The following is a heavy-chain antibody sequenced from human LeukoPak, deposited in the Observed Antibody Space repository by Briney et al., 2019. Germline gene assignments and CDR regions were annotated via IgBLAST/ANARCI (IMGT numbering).Heavy chain of an antibody. Sequence: GGSLRLSCAASGFTFSSYAMSWVRQAPGKGLEWVSAISGSGGSTYYADSVKGRFTISRDNSKNTLYLHMNSLRAEDTAVYYCAKAEGAARLDSAMDYWGQGTLVTVPS. CDR1: GFTFSSYA. V-gene: IGHV3-23*01. J-gene: IGHJ4*02. CDR2: ISGSGGST. D-gene: IGHD6-6*01. CDR3: AKAEGAARLDSAMDY.